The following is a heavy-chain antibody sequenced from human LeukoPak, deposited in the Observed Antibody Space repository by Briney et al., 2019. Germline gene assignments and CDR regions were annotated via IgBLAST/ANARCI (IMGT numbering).Heavy chain of an antibody. V-gene: IGHV6-1*01. CDR2: IYYGSKCYN. J-gene: IGHJ4*02. Sequence: SQALSLTCGISGDSVSSNNASWNWVRQSPWRGLECQGIIYYGSKCYNDYAGSMKGRITISPDTSKTQFSLQLNSVTPEETAVYYCAMDVGTSGWYTFDYCGEGTLVTVSS. D-gene: IGHD6-19*01. CDR3: AMDVGTSGWYTFDY. CDR1: GDSVSSNNAS.